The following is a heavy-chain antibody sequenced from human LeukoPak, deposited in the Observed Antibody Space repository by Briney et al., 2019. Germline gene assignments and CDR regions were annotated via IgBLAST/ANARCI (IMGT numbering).Heavy chain of an antibody. CDR2: IYSGGST. D-gene: IGHD1-26*01. Sequence: GGSLRLSCAVSGFSVNNHYISWVRQAPGKGLEWVSVIYSGGSTYYADSVKGRFTISRDNSKNTVYLQMYSLRAEDTAVYYCARERLGPTGGEWGQGTLVTVSS. J-gene: IGHJ4*02. CDR3: ARERLGPTGGE. CDR1: GFSVNNHY. V-gene: IGHV3-66*01.